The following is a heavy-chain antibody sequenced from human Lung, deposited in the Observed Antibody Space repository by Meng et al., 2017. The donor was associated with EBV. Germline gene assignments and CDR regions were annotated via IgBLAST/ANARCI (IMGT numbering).Heavy chain of an antibody. CDR3: ARGATSVFDL. J-gene: IGHJ2*01. Sequence: LGQPSQHPLLTCVISGGSVSTSCDAGTWIRQSQSGGLEWLGKTYYRSKWYNDYAVFVKSRITINPDTSKNQFSLQLNSVTPEDTAVYYCARGATSVFDLWGRGTLVTVSS. V-gene: IGHV6-1*01. CDR2: TYYRSKWYN. CDR1: GGSVSTSCDA.